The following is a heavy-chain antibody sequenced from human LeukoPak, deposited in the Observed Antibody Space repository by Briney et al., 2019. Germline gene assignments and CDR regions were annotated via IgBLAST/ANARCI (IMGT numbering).Heavy chain of an antibody. Sequence: GAPVKVSCKASEYTFTSYYMHWVRQAPGQGLEWMGIINPSGGSTSYAQKFQGRVTMTRDTSTSTVYMELSSLRSEDTAVYYCARTVGATLALDYWGQGTLVTVSS. D-gene: IGHD1-26*01. CDR1: EYTFTSYY. J-gene: IGHJ4*02. CDR3: ARTVGATLALDY. CDR2: INPSGGST. V-gene: IGHV1-46*01.